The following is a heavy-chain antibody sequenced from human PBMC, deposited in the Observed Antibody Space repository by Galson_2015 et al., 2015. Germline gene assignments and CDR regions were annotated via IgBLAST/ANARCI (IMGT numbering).Heavy chain of an antibody. J-gene: IGHJ6*02. CDR2: ISVYNDNT. D-gene: IGHD2-15*01. CDR3: ARLAYCSGGSCSYHGMDV. CDR1: GYAFTSCG. Sequence: KVSCKASGYAFTSCGISWVRQAPGQGLEWMGWISVYNDNTNSAQKLQGRVTMTTDTFTSTAYMELRSLRSDDTAVYYCARLAYCSGGSCSYHGMDVWGQGTTVTVSS. V-gene: IGHV1-18*01.